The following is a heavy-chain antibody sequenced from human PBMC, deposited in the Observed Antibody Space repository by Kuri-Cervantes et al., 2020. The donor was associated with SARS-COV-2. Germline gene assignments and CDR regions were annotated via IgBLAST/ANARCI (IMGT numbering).Heavy chain of an antibody. D-gene: IGHD6-19*01. Sequence: SETLSLTCAVSGYSISSGYYWGWIRQPPGKGLEWIGSIYHSGSTYYNPSLKSRVTISVDTSKNQFSLKLSSVTAADTAVYYCARDPDIAVAGGFDYWGQGTLVTVSS. CDR1: GYSISSGYY. V-gene: IGHV4-38-2*02. CDR2: IYHSGST. CDR3: ARDPDIAVAGGFDY. J-gene: IGHJ4*02.